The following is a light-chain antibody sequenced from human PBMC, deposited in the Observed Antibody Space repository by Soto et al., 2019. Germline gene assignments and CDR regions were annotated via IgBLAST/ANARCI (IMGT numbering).Light chain of an antibody. CDR2: GAS. CDR1: QSVSSSC. CDR3: QQYGNSRVT. V-gene: IGKV3-20*01. Sequence: EIVLTQSPGTLSLSPGERATLSCRASQSVSSSCLAWYQQKPGQAPRLLIYGASSRATGIPDRFSGSGSGTEFTLTISRLEPEDFAVYYCQQYGNSRVTFGPGTKVDIK. J-gene: IGKJ3*01.